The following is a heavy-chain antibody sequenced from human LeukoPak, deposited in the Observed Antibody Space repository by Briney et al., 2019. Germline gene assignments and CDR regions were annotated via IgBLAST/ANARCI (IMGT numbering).Heavy chain of an antibody. CDR2: ISSSSSYI. Sequence: GGSLRLSCAASGFTFSSYSMNWVRQAPGKGLEWVSSISSSSSYIYYADSVKGRFTISRDNAKNSLYLQMNSLRAEDTAVYYCARDRVPYGGKAIDYWGQGTLVTVSS. V-gene: IGHV3-21*01. D-gene: IGHD4-23*01. J-gene: IGHJ4*02. CDR1: GFTFSSYS. CDR3: ARDRVPYGGKAIDY.